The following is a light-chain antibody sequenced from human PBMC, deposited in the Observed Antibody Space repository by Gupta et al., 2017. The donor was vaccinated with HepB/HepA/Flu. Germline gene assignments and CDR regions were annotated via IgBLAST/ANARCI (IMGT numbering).Light chain of an antibody. CDR3: AAWEDRMNGNCV. J-gene: IGLJ3*02. CDR1: SSNIGSNT. Sequence: QSVLTQPPSASGTPGQRVTISCSGSSSNIGSNTVNWYQQFPGTAPKLLIYSNNQRHSGVPDRFSGSNSGTSAALAISGLQAEDEAEYYCAAWEDRMNGNCVFGGGTKFTVL. CDR2: SNN. V-gene: IGLV1-44*01.